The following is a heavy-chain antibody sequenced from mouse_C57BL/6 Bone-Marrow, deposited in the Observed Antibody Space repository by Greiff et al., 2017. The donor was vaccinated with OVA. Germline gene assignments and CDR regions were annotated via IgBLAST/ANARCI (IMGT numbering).Heavy chain of an antibody. CDR2: IYPGDGYT. V-gene: IGHV1-82*01. Sequence: VQLQESGPELVKPGASVKISCKASGYAFSSSWMNWVKQRPGKGLEWIGRIYPGDGYTNYNGKFKGKATLTADKSSSTAYMQLSSLTSEDSAVYFCARMAMDYWGQGTSVTVSS. CDR1: GYAFSSSW. CDR3: ARMAMDY. J-gene: IGHJ4*01.